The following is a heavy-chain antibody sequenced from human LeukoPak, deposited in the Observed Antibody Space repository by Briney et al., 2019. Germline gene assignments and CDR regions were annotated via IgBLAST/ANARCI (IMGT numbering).Heavy chain of an antibody. CDR2: IKEDGSYK. CDR3: AREVPGALTAFDI. V-gene: IGHV3-7*01. Sequence: GGSLRLSCAVSGFTFSNYWMSWVRQAPGKGLEWVGNIKEDGSYKNYEDSVKGRFTISRDNTKNSLYLQMNSLRAEDTAVYYCAREVPGALTAFDIWGQGTMVTVSS. J-gene: IGHJ3*02. D-gene: IGHD2-2*01. CDR1: GFTFSNYW.